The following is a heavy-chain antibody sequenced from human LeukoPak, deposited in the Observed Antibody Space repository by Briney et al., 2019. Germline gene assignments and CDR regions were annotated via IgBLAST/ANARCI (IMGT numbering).Heavy chain of an antibody. CDR2: INPSGGST. Sequence: ASVKVSCKASGYTFTSYDMHWVRQAPGQGLEWMGIINPSGGSTSYAQTFQGRVTMTRDTSTSTVYMELSSLRSEDTAVYYCARELTPYFDYWGQGTLVTVSS. CDR3: ARELTPYFDY. V-gene: IGHV1-46*01. J-gene: IGHJ4*02. CDR1: GYTFTSYD.